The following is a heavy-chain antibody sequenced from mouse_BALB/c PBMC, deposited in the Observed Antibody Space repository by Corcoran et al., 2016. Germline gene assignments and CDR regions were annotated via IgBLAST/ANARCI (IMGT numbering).Heavy chain of an antibody. V-gene: IGHV1S136*01. Sequence: EVQLQQSGPELVKPGATVNMSCKASGYTITSYFMHWVKQKPGQGIEWIGYINPYNDGTKYNEKFKGKATLTSDKSSSTAYMELSSLTSEDSAVYYCAPKYGFAYWGRGTLVTVSA. J-gene: IGHJ3*01. CDR1: GYTITSYF. CDR3: APKYGFAY. CDR2: INPYNDGT.